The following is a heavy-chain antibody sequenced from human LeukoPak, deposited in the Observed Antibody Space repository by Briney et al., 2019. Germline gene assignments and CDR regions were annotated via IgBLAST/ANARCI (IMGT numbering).Heavy chain of an antibody. J-gene: IGHJ4*02. CDR1: GFTFSSYA. D-gene: IGHD6-13*01. V-gene: IGHV3-23*01. CDR3: ANYPGIAAAGTGGYFDY. CDR2: ISGSGGST. Sequence: GGSLRLSCAASGFTFSSYAMSWVRQAPGKGLEWVSGISGSGGSTYYADSVKGRFTISRDNSKNTLYLQMNSLRAEDTAVYYCANYPGIAAAGTGGYFDYWGQGTLVTVSS.